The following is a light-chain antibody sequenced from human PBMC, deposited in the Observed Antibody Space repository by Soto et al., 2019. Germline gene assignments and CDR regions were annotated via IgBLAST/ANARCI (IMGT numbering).Light chain of an antibody. J-gene: IGLJ1*01. CDR1: SSDIGGYNY. Sequence: QSALTQPASVSGSPGQSITISCTGTSSDIGGYNYVSWYQQLPGKVPKLIIYDVSNRPSGVSDRFSASKSGNAASLTISGLQPEDEADDYCSSYSGTSTLYVFGTGTKLTVL. CDR2: DVS. V-gene: IGLV2-14*03. CDR3: SSYSGTSTLYV.